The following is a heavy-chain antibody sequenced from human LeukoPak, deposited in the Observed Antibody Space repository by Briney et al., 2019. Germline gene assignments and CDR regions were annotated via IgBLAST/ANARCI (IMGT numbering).Heavy chain of an antibody. D-gene: IGHD2-21*01. J-gene: IGHJ4*02. CDR3: ASRLIVGSSGSDY. CDR1: GFTFSSYS. CDR2: ISSSSSYI. V-gene: IGHV3-21*04. Sequence: GGPLRLSCAASGFTFSSYSMNWVRQAPGKGLEWVSSISSSSSYIYYADSVKGRFTISRDNAKNSLYLQMNSLRAEDTAVYYCASRLIVGSSGSDYWGQGTLVTVSS.